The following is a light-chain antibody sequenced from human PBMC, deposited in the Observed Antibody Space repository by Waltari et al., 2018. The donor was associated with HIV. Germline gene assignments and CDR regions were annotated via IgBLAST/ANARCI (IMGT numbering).Light chain of an antibody. J-gene: IGLJ2*01. CDR1: SSNVGHNY. CDR3: GTWDSSLRAVV. CDR2: EKK. Sequence: QSVLTQPPSVSAAPGQKVTISCSGSSSNVGHNYVSWYQQLPGTAPNHLMYEKKGRPSGIPDRIAGSKAGTTATLGITGVQTGDEADYYCGTWDSSLRAVVFGGGTKLTVL. V-gene: IGLV1-51*02.